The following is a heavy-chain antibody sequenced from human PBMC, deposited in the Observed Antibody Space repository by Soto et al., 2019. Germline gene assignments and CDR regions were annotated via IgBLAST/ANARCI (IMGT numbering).Heavy chain of an antibody. Sequence: EVQLVESEGGLVAPGGSLRLSCAASGFIFSTYTMNWVRQAPGKGLEWVSSITSSSNDIYYADSMKGRFTISKANAKNSLYLQTNRLTADDTAIYDCTSEEGFGVGGSCSSTLYFVYWFQGTLATAS. V-gene: IGHV3-21*06. CDR3: TSEEGFGVGGSCSSTLYFVY. CDR1: GFIFSTYT. D-gene: IGHD2-15*01. CDR2: ITSSSNDI. J-gene: IGHJ4*02.